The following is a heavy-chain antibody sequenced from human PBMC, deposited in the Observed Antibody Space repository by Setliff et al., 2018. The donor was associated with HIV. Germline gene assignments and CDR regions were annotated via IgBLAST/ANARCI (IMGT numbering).Heavy chain of an antibody. D-gene: IGHD3-22*01. CDR2: IYTSGST. CDR3: ARDRGYYDSSGSDPGFDP. V-gene: IGHV4-61*02. J-gene: IGHJ5*02. CDR1: GGSISSGSYY. Sequence: TLSLTCTVSGGSISSGSYYWSWIRQPAGKGLEWIGRIYTSGSTNYNPSLKSRVTISADTSKNQFSLKLSSVTAADTAVYYCARDRGYYDSSGSDPGFDPWGQGTLVTVS.